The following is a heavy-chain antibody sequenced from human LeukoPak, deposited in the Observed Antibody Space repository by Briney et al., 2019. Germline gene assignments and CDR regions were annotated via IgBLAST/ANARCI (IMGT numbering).Heavy chain of an antibody. CDR2: IKQDGSDK. CDR3: VSTTRSSPFDN. Sequence: ETLSLTCTVSGGSISSYYWSWIRQPPGKGLEWLANIKQDGSDKQYVDSVKGRFAISRDNAKTSVYLQMNSLRAEDTAVYYCVSTTRSSPFDNWGQGTLVTVSS. CDR1: GGSISSYY. J-gene: IGHJ4*02. V-gene: IGHV3-7*01. D-gene: IGHD1-1*01.